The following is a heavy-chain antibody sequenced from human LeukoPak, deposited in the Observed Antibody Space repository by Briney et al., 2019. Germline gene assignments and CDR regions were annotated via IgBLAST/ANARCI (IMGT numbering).Heavy chain of an antibody. CDR3: AKATYSSSWNLYFDY. J-gene: IGHJ4*02. V-gene: IGHV3-23*01. CDR1: GLTFSTYA. Sequence: GGSLRLTCAASGLTFSTYAMSWVRQAPGKGLEWVSTISGSGGSTYYADSVKGRFTISRDNSKNTLYLQMNSLRAEDTAVYYCAKATYSSSWNLYFDYWGQGTLVTVSS. D-gene: IGHD6-13*01. CDR2: ISGSGGST.